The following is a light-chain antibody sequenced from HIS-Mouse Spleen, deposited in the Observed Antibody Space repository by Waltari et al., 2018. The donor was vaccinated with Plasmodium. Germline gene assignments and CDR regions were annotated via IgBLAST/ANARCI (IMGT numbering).Light chain of an antibody. CDR2: AAF. Sequence: DIQMTQSPSSLSASVGDRVTITCRASQSISSYLNWYQQKPGKAPKLLIYAAFSLQSGVPSRFSCGGSGTDFTLTISSLQPEDFATYYCQQSYSTWTFGQGTKVEIK. CDR3: QQSYSTWT. J-gene: IGKJ1*01. CDR1: QSISSY. V-gene: IGKV1-39*01.